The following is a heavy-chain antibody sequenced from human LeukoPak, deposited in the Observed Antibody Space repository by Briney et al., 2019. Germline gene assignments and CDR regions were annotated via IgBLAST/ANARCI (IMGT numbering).Heavy chain of an antibody. CDR2: INPSGGST. CDR1: GYTFTGYY. D-gene: IGHD6-19*01. Sequence: ASVKVSCKASGYTFTGYYMHWVRQAPGQGLEWMGWINPSGGSTSYAQKFQGRVTMTRGMSTSTVYMELSSLRSEDTAVYYCARDFSLAREKWLPRGWFDPWGQGTLVTVSS. CDR3: ARDFSLAREKWLPRGWFDP. J-gene: IGHJ5*02. V-gene: IGHV1-46*01.